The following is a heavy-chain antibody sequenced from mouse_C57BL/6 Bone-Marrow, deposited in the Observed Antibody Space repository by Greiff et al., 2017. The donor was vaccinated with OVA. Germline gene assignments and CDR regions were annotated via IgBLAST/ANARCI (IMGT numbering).Heavy chain of an antibody. D-gene: IGHD2-10*01. CDR1: GYTFPSYW. V-gene: IGHV1-50*01. J-gene: IGHJ3*01. CDR2: IDPSDSYT. Sequence: QVQLHQPGAELVKPGASVKLSCKASGYTFPSYWLQWVKQRPGQGLEWIGEIDPSDSYTNSNQKFKGKATLTVDNSSSTAYMQLSSLTSEDSAVYYCAREGLPDGSWFSYWGQGTLVTVSA. CDR3: AREGLPDGSWFSY.